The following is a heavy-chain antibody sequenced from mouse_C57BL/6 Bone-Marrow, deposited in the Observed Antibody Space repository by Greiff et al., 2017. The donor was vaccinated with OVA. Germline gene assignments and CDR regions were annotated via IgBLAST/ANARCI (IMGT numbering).Heavy chain of an antibody. CDR3: ATRDIYDGYYYFDY. CDR1: GYTFTDYY. CDR2: IYPGSGNT. J-gene: IGHJ2*01. V-gene: IGHV1-84*01. Sequence: LMESGPELVKPGASVKISCKASGYTFTDYYINWVKQRPGQGLEWIGWIYPGSGNTKYNEKFKGKATLTVDTSSSTAYMQLSSLTSEDSAVYFCATRDIYDGYYYFDYWGQGTTLTVSS. D-gene: IGHD2-3*01.